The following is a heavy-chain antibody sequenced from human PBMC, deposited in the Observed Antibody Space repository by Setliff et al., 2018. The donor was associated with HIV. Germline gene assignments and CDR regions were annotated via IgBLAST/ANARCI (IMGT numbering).Heavy chain of an antibody. CDR3: ARDAPTGGIDY. V-gene: IGHV3-48*03. D-gene: IGHD3-10*01. Sequence: GGSLRLSCTASGFTFRTHEMNWVRQAPGKGLEWVSYITGSGTTIYYADSVKGRFTISRDNAKNSLHLQMNIMRVEDSAVYYCARDAPTGGIDYWGQGTLVTVSS. J-gene: IGHJ4*02. CDR2: ITGSGTTI. CDR1: GFTFRTHE.